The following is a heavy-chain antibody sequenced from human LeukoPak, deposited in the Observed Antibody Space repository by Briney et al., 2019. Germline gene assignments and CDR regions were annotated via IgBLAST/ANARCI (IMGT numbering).Heavy chain of an antibody. J-gene: IGHJ4*02. Sequence: GGSLRLSCAASGFTFSSYSMNWVRHAPGKGLEWVSYISSSGSTIYYADSVKGRFTISRDNAKNSLYLQMNSLRAEDTAVYYCARGEPYYYDSSGYFPSFDYWGQGTLVTVSS. CDR3: ARGEPYYYDSSGYFPSFDY. D-gene: IGHD3-22*01. CDR2: ISSSGSTI. V-gene: IGHV3-48*04. CDR1: GFTFSSYS.